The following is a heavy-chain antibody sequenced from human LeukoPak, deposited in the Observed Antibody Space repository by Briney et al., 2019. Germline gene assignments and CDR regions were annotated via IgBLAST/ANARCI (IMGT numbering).Heavy chain of an antibody. D-gene: IGHD6-19*01. CDR1: GFTFSSDS. Sequence: QPGGSLRLSCVVSGFTFSSDSMNWVRQAPGKGLEWVSYISGSSSSIYYVDSVKGRFTISRDNAKNSLFLQMNSLRAEDTAVYYCASEGGWAFDYWGQGTLVTVSS. CDR3: ASEGGWAFDY. J-gene: IGHJ4*02. CDR2: ISGSSSSI. V-gene: IGHV3-48*04.